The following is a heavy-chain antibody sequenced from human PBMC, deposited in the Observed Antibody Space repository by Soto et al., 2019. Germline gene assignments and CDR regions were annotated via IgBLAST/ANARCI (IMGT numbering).Heavy chain of an antibody. Sequence: EVELLESGGGSVQPGGSLRLSCAASGFIFSSYAMSWVRQAPGKGLEWVAAINDNGGSTYYADSVKGRFTISRDNSENTLHLQMDSLRAEDTAVYYCAKYLPVWSIVYYFDHWGQGNLVTVSS. V-gene: IGHV3-23*01. D-gene: IGHD3-10*01. CDR3: AKYLPVWSIVYYFDH. CDR2: INDNGGST. CDR1: GFIFSSYA. J-gene: IGHJ4*02.